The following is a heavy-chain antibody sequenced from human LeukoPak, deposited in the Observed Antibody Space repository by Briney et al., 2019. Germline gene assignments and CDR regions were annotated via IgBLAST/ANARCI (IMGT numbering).Heavy chain of an antibody. V-gene: IGHV3-21*04. CDR3: ARAEKESGYDSPEAAGSSTPYYYYYMDV. Sequence: GGSLRLSCAASGFTFSSYSMNWVRQAPGKGLEWVSSISSSSSYIYYADSVKGRFTISRDNAKNSLYLQMNSLRAEDTAVYYCARAEKESGYDSPEAAGSSTPYYYYYMDVWGKGTTVTVSS. CDR2: ISSSSSYI. D-gene: IGHD5-12*01. J-gene: IGHJ6*03. CDR1: GFTFSSYS.